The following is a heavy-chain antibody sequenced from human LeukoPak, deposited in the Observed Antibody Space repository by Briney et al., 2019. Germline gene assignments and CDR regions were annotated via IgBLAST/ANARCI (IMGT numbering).Heavy chain of an antibody. CDR3: AKGYNYAYEY. D-gene: IGHD5-18*01. J-gene: IGHJ4*02. CDR2: IYSGGST. V-gene: IGHV3-53*01. Sequence: GGSLRLSCAASGFTVSSSYMCWVRQAPGKGLEWVSLIYSGGSTYYAASVKGRFTNSRDNSKNTLYLQMNSLRPEDTAVYYCAKGYNYAYEYWGQGTLVTVSS. CDR1: GFTVSSSY.